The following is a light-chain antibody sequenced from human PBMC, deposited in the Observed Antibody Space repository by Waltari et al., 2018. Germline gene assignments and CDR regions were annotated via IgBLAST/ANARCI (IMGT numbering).Light chain of an antibody. CDR1: QRGLYSSNNKNY. J-gene: IGKJ1*01. Sequence: DIVMTQSPESLDVSLGERATINCKSSQRGLYSSNNKNYLAWYQQKPGQPPKLLIYWASTRESGVPDRFSGSGSGTDFTLTISSLQAEDVAVYYCQQYYSTPPAWTFGQGTKVEIK. V-gene: IGKV4-1*01. CDR2: WAS. CDR3: QQYYSTPPAWT.